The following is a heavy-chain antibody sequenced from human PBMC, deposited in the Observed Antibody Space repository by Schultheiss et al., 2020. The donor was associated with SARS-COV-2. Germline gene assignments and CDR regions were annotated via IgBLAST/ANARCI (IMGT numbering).Heavy chain of an antibody. V-gene: IGHV3-74*01. J-gene: IGHJ6*02. CDR1: GFPFNNHW. CDR2: IKPDGTYT. Sequence: GGSLRLSCVASGFPFNNHWMHWVRQAPGEGLVWVSEIKPDGTYTGHADTLKGRFTISRDNAKNTLYLQMNSLRAEDSAVYYCAKGGRPYSLDVWGQGATVTVSS. CDR3: AKGGRPYSLDV.